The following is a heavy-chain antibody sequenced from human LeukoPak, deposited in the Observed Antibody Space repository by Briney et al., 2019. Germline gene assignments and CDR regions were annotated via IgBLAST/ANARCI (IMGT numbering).Heavy chain of an antibody. V-gene: IGHV1-8*03. CDR2: MNPNSGNT. CDR1: GYTFTGYY. CDR3: ARGSRNWGAFDI. D-gene: IGHD7-27*01. J-gene: IGHJ3*02. Sequence: ASVKVSCKASGYTFTGYYMHWVRQAPGQGLEWMGWMNPNSGNTGYAQKFQGRVTITRNTSISTAYMELSSLRSEDTAVYYCARGSRNWGAFDIWGQGTMVTVSS.